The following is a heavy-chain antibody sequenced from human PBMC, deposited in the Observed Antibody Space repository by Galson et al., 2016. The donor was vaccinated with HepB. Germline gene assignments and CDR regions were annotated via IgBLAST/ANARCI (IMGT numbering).Heavy chain of an antibody. CDR2: FDPEDGET. CDR3: ATAHPGRPLETTFGVVILEPFDY. CDR1: GYTLAELS. V-gene: IGHV1-24*01. J-gene: IGHJ4*02. Sequence: SVKVSCKVSGYTLAELSMHWVRQAPGKGLEWMGGFDPEDGETIHAQKFQGRVTMTADTSTDTAYMELSSLRSEDTAVYYRATAHPGRPLETTFGVVILEPFDYWGQGTLVTVSS. D-gene: IGHD3-3*01.